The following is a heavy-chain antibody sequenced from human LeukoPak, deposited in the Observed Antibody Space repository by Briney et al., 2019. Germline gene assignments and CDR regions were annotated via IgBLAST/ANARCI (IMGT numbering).Heavy chain of an antibody. Sequence: SVKVSCKASGGTFSSYAISWVRQAPGQGLEWMGGLNPIFGTANYAQKFQGRVTITADESTSTAYMELSSLRSEDTAVYYCARDLCVNSTSCMGAFDIWGQGTMVTVSS. CDR2: LNPIFGTA. CDR1: GGTFSSYA. CDR3: ARDLCVNSTSCMGAFDI. J-gene: IGHJ3*02. V-gene: IGHV1-69*13. D-gene: IGHD2-2*01.